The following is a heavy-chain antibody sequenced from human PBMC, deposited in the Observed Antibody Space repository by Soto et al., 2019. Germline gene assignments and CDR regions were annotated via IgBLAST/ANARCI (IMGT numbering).Heavy chain of an antibody. D-gene: IGHD6-13*01. CDR1: GDSISSADYY. V-gene: IGHV4-30-4*01. CDR2: IYYSGST. CDR3: ARDRGSSWMYKWFDP. J-gene: IGHJ5*02. Sequence: PSEILSLTCIVSGDSISSADYYWSWIRQPPGKGLEWIGHIYYSGSTYYTPSLKSRVTISIDTSKNQFSLRMTSVTAADTAVYYCARDRGSSWMYKWFDPWGQGTQVTVSS.